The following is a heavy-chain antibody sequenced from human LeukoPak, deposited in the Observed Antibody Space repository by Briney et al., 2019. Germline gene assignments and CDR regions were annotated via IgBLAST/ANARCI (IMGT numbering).Heavy chain of an antibody. CDR1: GYTFTSYD. CDR3: ARAEVLLGIDY. Sequence: GASVKVSCKASGYTFTSYDINWVRQAAGQGLEWMGWMNPNSGNTGYAQKFQGRVTMTRNTSINTAYMELSSLRSEDTAVYYCARAEVLLGIDYWGQGTLVTVSS. V-gene: IGHV1-8*01. D-gene: IGHD3-10*01. CDR2: MNPNSGNT. J-gene: IGHJ4*02.